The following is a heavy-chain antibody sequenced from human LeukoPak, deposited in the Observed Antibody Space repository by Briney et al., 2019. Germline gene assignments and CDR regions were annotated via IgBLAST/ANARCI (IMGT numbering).Heavy chain of an antibody. CDR2: TYYRSKWYY. CDR1: GDSVSSNSAA. V-gene: IGHV6-1*01. D-gene: IGHD6-19*01. Sequence: SQTLSLTCAISGDSVSSNSAAWNWIRQSPSRGLEWLGRTYYRSKWYYDYAVAVKSRISINPDTSKNQFSLQLSSVTPEDTAVYYCARGSSGWYGGNWFDPWGQGTLVTVSS. J-gene: IGHJ5*02. CDR3: ARGSSGWYGGNWFDP.